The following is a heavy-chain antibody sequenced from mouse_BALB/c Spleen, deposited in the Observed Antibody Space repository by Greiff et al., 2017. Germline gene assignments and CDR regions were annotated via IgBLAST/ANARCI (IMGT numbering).Heavy chain of an antibody. CDR3: AREVPFAY. CDR2: INPYNGAT. V-gene: IGHV1-26*01. J-gene: IGHJ3*01. CDR1: GYSFTGYY. Sequence: EVQLQQSGPELVKPGASVKISCKASGYSFTGYYMHWVKQSHVKSLEWIGRINPYNGATSYNQNFKDKASLTVDKSSSTAYMELHSLTSEDSAVYYCAREVPFAYWGQGTLVTVSA.